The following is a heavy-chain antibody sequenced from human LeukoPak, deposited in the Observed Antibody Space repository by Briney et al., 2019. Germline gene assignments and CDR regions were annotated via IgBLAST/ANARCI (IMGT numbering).Heavy chain of an antibody. J-gene: IGHJ5*02. V-gene: IGHV3-23*01. CDR1: GFSFSSYA. CDR3: AKAIAVAGENWFDP. Sequence: GGSLRLSCAASGFSFSSYAMSWVRQAPGKGLEWVSAISGSGGSTYYADSVKGRFTISRDNSKNTLYLQMNSLRAEDTAVYYCAKAIAVAGENWFDPWGQGTLVTVSS. D-gene: IGHD6-19*01. CDR2: ISGSGGST.